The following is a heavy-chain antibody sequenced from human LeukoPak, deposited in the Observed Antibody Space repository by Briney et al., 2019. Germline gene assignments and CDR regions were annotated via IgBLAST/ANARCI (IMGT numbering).Heavy chain of an antibody. D-gene: IGHD6-13*01. CDR1: AFTFSTSW. CDR2: IKQDGSEK. V-gene: IGHV3-7*01. J-gene: IGHJ4*02. CDR3: ARLSTAAADSDY. Sequence: PGGSLRLSCSASAFTFSTSWMSWVRQAPGKGLEWVANIKQDGSEKYYLDSVKGRFTISRDNAKNSVYLQMNSLRAEDTAVYYCARLSTAAADSDYWGQGTLVTVSS.